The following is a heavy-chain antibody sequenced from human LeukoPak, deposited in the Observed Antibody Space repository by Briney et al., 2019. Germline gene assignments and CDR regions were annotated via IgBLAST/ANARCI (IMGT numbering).Heavy chain of an antibody. CDR1: GFIFDEYA. CDR3: ARASGTSRFDY. J-gene: IGHJ4*02. Sequence: GRSLRLSCAASGFIFDEYAMHWVRQAPEKGLEWVSSITWNSGRIAHADPVRGRFTISRDNARKSLYLQMNSLRPEDTAFYYCARASGTSRFDYWGQGTLVTVSS. V-gene: IGHV3-9*01. CDR2: ITWNSGRI. D-gene: IGHD5-12*01.